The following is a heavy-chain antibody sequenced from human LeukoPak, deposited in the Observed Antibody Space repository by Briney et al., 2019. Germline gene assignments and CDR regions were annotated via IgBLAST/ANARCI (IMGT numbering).Heavy chain of an antibody. V-gene: IGHV4-34*10. D-gene: IGHD3-3*01. CDR1: GRSFNTYY. CDR3: ARAFGPEIS. Sequence: SETLSLTCAVYGRSFNTYYWSWIRQPPGKGLEWIGEINHSGSTNYNPSLKSRFTMSIDTSKNQFSLKLTSVTAADTAVYYCARAFGPEISWGQGTLVTVSS. J-gene: IGHJ5*02. CDR2: INHSGST.